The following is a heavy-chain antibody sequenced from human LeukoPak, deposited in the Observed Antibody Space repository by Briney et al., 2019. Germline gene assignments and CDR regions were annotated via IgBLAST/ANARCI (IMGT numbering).Heavy chain of an antibody. CDR3: ARLPSGTFDY. CDR1: GGSINSGTYY. CDR2: IYYSGNT. Sequence: SETLSLTCTVSGGSINSGTYYWGWVRQPPGKGLEWIGTIYYSGNTYYNPSLKSRVTISIDTSKNQFSLKLSSVTAADTAVYCCARLPSGTFDYWGQGTLVTVSS. D-gene: IGHD6-13*01. V-gene: IGHV4-39*01. J-gene: IGHJ4*02.